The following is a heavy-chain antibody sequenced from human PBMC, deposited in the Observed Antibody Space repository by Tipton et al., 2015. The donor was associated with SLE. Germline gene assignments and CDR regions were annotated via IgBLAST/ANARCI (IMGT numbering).Heavy chain of an antibody. CDR3: ARDKGYSGYVDY. D-gene: IGHD1-26*01. CDR1: GGSISSGGYS. Sequence: LRLSCAVSGGSISSGGYSWSWIRQPPGKGLEWIGEINHSGYTNYNPSLKSRVTISVDTSKNQFSLKLSSVTAADTAVYYCARDKGYSGYVDYWGQGTLVTVSS. J-gene: IGHJ4*02. V-gene: IGHV4-30-2*05. CDR2: INHSGYT.